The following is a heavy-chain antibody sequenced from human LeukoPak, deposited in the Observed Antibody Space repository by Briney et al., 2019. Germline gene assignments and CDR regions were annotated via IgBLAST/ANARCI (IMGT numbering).Heavy chain of an antibody. V-gene: IGHV1-69*05. D-gene: IGHD1-26*01. Sequence: SSVKVSCQASVGTFSRYAISWVRQPPGQGLEWIGGSIHIFGTANYAQKFQGRIALTTKEFTSPAYPELSRLGSEDNAVYLRWIPSREVLWWYFDYWGQGTLVTVSS. CDR3: WIPSREVLWWYFDY. CDR2: SIHIFGTA. J-gene: IGHJ4*02. CDR1: VGTFSRYA.